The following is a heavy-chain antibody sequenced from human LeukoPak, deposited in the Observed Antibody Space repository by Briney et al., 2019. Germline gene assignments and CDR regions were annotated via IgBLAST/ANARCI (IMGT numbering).Heavy chain of an antibody. CDR1: GGSISNYY. CDR3: ASRPEDYYYYYMDV. Sequence: SETLSLTCTVSGGSISNYYWSWIRQPAGKGLEWIGRIYTSGSTNYNPSLKSRVTISVDTSKNQFSLKLSSVTAADTAVYYCASRPEDYYYYYMDVWGKGTTVTVSS. J-gene: IGHJ6*03. V-gene: IGHV4-4*07. CDR2: IYTSGST.